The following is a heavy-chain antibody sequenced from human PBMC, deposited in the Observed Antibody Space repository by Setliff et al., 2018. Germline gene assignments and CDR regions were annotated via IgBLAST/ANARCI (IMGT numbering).Heavy chain of an antibody. Sequence: SETLSLTCAVSGGSITSGSYYWSWIRQPAGEGLEWIGRLHTSGTTDYNPSLKGRVTISLDTSKNQFSLKLTSVTAADTAVYYCRVWVDMIEVDSWAQGTLVTVSS. V-gene: IGHV4-61*02. D-gene: IGHD3-22*01. CDR3: RVWVDMIEVDS. CDR2: LHTSGTT. J-gene: IGHJ4*02. CDR1: GGSITSGSYY.